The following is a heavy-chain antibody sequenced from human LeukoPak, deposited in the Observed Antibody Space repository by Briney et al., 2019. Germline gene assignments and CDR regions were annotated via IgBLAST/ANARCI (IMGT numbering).Heavy chain of an antibody. CDR3: AREALYFDWLLPDY. V-gene: IGHV1-18*01. Sequence: ASVKVSCKASGYTFTSYGISWVRQAPGQGLEWMGWISAYNGNTNYAQKLQGRVTMTTDTSTSTAYMELRSLRSDDTAVYYCAREALYFDWLLPDYWGQGTRVTVSS. CDR2: ISAYNGNT. CDR1: GYTFTSYG. D-gene: IGHD3-9*01. J-gene: IGHJ4*02.